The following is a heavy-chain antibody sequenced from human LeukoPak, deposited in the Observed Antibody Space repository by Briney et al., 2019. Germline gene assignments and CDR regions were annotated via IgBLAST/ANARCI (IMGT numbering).Heavy chain of an antibody. CDR1: GFTVSDYY. CDR2: IYTDSRT. J-gene: IGHJ3*01. D-gene: IGHD1-26*01. CDR3: ARCGSDYDGGAFDV. Sequence: GGSLRLACPPPGFTVSDYYMSWVRQAPGKGLGWVSVIYTDSRTHYADSVKGRFTISRDNSNNTLHLQMSGLRGEDTAVYYCARCGSDYDGGAFDVWGQGTMVAVSS. V-gene: IGHV3-53*01.